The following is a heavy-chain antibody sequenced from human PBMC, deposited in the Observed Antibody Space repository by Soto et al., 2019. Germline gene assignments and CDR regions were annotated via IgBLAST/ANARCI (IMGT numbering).Heavy chain of an antibody. J-gene: IGHJ4*02. CDR1: GYSISSGYY. D-gene: IGHD3-9*01. Sequence: SETLSLTCAVSGYSISSGYYWGCIRQPPGKGLEWIGSIYHSGSTYYNPSLKSRVTISVDTSKNQFSLKLSSVTAADTAVYYCARSPRNHYDILTGYHPSGYYFDYWGQGTLVTVSS. V-gene: IGHV4-38-2*01. CDR3: ARSPRNHYDILTGYHPSGYYFDY. CDR2: IYHSGST.